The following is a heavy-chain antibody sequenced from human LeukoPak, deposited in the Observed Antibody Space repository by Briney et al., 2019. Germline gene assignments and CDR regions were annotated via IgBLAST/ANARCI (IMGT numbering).Heavy chain of an antibody. Sequence: PSETLSLTCTVSGGSISSSSYYWGWIRQPPGKGLEWIGSIYYSGSTYYNPSLKSRVTISVDTSKNQFSLKLSSVTAADTAVYYCARLAYYYDSSGYYGGGFDYWGQGTLVTVSS. J-gene: IGHJ4*02. CDR3: ARLAYYYDSSGYYGGGFDY. V-gene: IGHV4-39*07. D-gene: IGHD3-22*01. CDR1: GGSISSSSYY. CDR2: IYYSGST.